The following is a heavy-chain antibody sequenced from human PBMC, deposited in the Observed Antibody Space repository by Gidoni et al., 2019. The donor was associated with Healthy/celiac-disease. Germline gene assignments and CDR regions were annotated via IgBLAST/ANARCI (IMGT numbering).Heavy chain of an antibody. CDR3: ARGPPGEFYFDY. CDR1: GVTFSSYT. Sequence: QVQMVHSGAEAKKHGSSLKVSCKASGVTFSSYTISWVRQAPGQGLEWFGRIIPILGIANYAQKFQGRVTITADKSTSTAYMELSSLRSEDTAVYYCARGPPGEFYFDYWGQGTLVTVSS. J-gene: IGHJ4*02. V-gene: IGHV1-69*02. CDR2: IIPILGIA. D-gene: IGHD3-10*01.